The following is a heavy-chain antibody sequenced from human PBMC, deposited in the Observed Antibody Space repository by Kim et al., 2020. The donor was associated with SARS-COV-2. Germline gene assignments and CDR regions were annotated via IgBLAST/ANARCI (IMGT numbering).Heavy chain of an antibody. V-gene: IGHV3-73*01. CDR3: TREPKVNYYDSSGYPYYFDY. D-gene: IGHD3-22*01. Sequence: GGSLRLSCAASGFTFSGSAMHWVRQASGKGLEWVGRIRSKANSYATAYAASVKGRFTISRDDSKNTAYLQMNSLKTEDTAVYYCTREPKVNYYDSSGYPYYFDYWGQGTLVTVSS. CDR1: GFTFSGSA. J-gene: IGHJ4*02. CDR2: IRSKANSYAT.